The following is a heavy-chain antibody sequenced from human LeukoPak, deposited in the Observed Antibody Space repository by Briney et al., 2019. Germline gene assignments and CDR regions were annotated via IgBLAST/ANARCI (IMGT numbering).Heavy chain of an antibody. CDR2: INAGNGNT. D-gene: IGHD1-7*01. Sequence: SVKVSCKASGYTFTSYAMHWVRQAPGQRLEWMGWINAGNGNTKYSQKFQGRVTITRDTSASTAYMELSSLRSEDTAVYYCARDDITGTPTATWGQGTLVTVSS. J-gene: IGHJ5*02. V-gene: IGHV1-3*01. CDR1: GYTFTSYA. CDR3: ARDDITGTPTAT.